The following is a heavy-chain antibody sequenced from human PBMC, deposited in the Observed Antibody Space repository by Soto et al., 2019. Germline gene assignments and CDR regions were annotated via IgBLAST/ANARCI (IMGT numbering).Heavy chain of an antibody. V-gene: IGHV3-21*01. D-gene: IGHD1-1*01. Sequence: LRLSCAASGFTFHGYSVNWVRQAPGKGLEWVSSISSSSTYKYYRDSVEGRFTISRDNARNSLYLQMDSLRVEDTGVYYCARGTVLGYFDYWGQGTLVTVSS. J-gene: IGHJ4*02. CDR2: ISSSSTYK. CDR1: GFTFHGYS. CDR3: ARGTVLGYFDY.